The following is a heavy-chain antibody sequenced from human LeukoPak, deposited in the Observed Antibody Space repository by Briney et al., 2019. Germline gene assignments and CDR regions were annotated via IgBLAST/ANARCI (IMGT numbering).Heavy chain of an antibody. CDR3: AKGGDTAMYYYYYMDV. D-gene: IGHD5-18*01. Sequence: LAGGSLRLSRAASGFTFSSYAMSWVRQAPGKGLEWVSAISGSGGSTYYADSVKGRFTISRDNSKNTLYLQMNSLRAEDTAVYYCAKGGDTAMYYYYYMDVWGKGTTVTVSS. V-gene: IGHV3-23*01. CDR1: GFTFSSYA. J-gene: IGHJ6*03. CDR2: ISGSGGST.